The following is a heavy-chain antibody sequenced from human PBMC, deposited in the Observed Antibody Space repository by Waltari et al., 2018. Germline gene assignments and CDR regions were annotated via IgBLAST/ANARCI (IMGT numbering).Heavy chain of an antibody. D-gene: IGHD3-10*01. CDR1: GYSISSGYY. CDR2: IYHSGST. J-gene: IGHJ6*03. Sequence: QVQLQESGPGLVKPSETLSLTCTVSGYSISSGYYWGWIRQPPGKGLEWIGSIYHSGSTYYNPSLKSRVTISVDTSKNQFSLKLSSVTAADTAVYYCARDLSGYYYMDVWGKGTTVTISS. V-gene: IGHV4-38-2*02. CDR3: ARDLSGYYYMDV.